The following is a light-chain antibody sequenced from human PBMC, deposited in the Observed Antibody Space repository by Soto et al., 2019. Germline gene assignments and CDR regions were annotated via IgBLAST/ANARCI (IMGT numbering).Light chain of an antibody. V-gene: IGKV3-20*01. CDR2: DAS. CDR1: QSIGHF. J-gene: IGKJ1*01. Sequence: EIVMTQSPATLSVSPGERATLSCRASQSIGHFLVWYQQKPGQAPRLLISDASKRATGIPARFSGSGSGTDFTLTISRLEPEDFAVYYCQQYGSSGTFGQGTKVDI. CDR3: QQYGSSGT.